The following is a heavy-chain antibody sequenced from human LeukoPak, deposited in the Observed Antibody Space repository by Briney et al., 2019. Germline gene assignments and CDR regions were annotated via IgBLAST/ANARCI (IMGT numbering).Heavy chain of an antibody. CDR3: ARGRKQSGYSSSLKRNWFDP. V-gene: IGHV4-34*01. D-gene: IGHD6-13*01. Sequence: SETLSLTCAVYGGSFSGYYWSWIRQPPGKGLEWIGEINHSGSTNYNPSLKSRVTISVDTSKNQFSLKLSSVTAADTAVYYCARGRKQSGYSSSLKRNWFDPWGQGTLVTVSS. J-gene: IGHJ5*02. CDR1: GGSFSGYY. CDR2: INHSGST.